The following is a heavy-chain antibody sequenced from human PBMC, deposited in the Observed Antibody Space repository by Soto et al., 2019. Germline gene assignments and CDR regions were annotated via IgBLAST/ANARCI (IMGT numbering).Heavy chain of an antibody. D-gene: IGHD6-13*01. CDR3: ARASRIAAADAFDI. J-gene: IGHJ3*02. Sequence: GGSLRLSCAASGFTFSDYYMSWIRQAPGKGLEWVSYISSSGSTIYYADSVKGRFTISRDNAKNSLYLQMNSLRAEDTAVYYCARASRIAAADAFDIWGQGTMVTVSS. CDR1: GFTFSDYY. CDR2: ISSSGSTI. V-gene: IGHV3-11*01.